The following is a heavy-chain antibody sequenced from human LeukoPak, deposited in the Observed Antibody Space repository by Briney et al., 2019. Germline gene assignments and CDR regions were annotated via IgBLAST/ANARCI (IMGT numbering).Heavy chain of an antibody. Sequence: PGGSLRLSCAAFGFTFSSYAMGWVRQAPGKGLEWVSLIYSGGSTHYADSVKGRFTISRDNSKNTLYLQMNSLRVDDTAVYYCARDPPAVAANTYGWGQGTLVTVSS. D-gene: IGHD6-6*01. J-gene: IGHJ4*02. CDR2: IYSGGST. CDR3: ARDPPAVAANTYG. V-gene: IGHV3-66*01. CDR1: GFTFSSYA.